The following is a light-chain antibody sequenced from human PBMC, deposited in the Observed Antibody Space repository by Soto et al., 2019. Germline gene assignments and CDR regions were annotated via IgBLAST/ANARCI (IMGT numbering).Light chain of an antibody. CDR1: SSNIGRNF. CDR2: DNN. V-gene: IGLV1-51*01. CDR3: GSWDDGLSGAV. Sequence: QPVLTQPPSVSAAPGQKVTISCSGSSSNIGRNFVSWYQHLPGTAPKLLIYDNNKRPSEIPDRISGSQSGTSATLAITGLQTGDEADYYCGSWDDGLSGAVFGGGTKLTVL. J-gene: IGLJ3*02.